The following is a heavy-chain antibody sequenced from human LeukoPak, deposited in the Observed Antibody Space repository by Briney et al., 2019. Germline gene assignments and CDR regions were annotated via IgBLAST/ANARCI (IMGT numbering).Heavy chain of an antibody. CDR2: IDPSDSYT. J-gene: IGHJ3*02. CDR1: GYRFTSYW. CDR3: AKPGRGYYYGSGSYPVAFDI. V-gene: IGHV5-10-1*01. D-gene: IGHD3-10*01. Sequence: KPGESLRISCQGSGYRFTSYWISWVRQLPGKGLEWMGRIDPSDSYTNYSPSFQGHVTISADKSISTAYLQWSSLKASDTAMYYCAKPGRGYYYGSGSYPVAFDIWGQGTMVTVSS.